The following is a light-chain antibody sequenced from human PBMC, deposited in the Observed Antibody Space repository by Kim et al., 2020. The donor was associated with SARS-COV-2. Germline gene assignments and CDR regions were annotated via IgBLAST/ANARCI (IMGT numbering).Light chain of an antibody. J-gene: IGLJ2*01. CDR1: SLRSNY. CDR3: NSRDSSGNHVV. Sequence: SSELTQDPAVSVALGQTVRITCQGDSLRSNYASWYQQKPGQAPVLVIYGKNKRPSGIPDRFSGSSSGNTASLTITGGQAEDEADYYCNSRDSSGNHVVFG. CDR2: GKN. V-gene: IGLV3-19*01.